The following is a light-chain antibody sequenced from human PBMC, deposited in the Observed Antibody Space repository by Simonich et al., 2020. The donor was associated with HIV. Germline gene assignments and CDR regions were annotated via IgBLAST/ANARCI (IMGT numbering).Light chain of an antibody. CDR1: QSVLHTSNNKNY. V-gene: IGKV4-1*01. J-gene: IGKJ4*01. Sequence: DIVVTQSPDSLPVSLGERATINCKSSQSVLHTSNNKNYLAWYQQKPGQPPKLLIYWASTRESGVPYRFSGSGSGTLFTLTIISLQAEDVAVYYCQQYYSTPLTFGGGTKVEIK. CDR3: QQYYSTPLT. CDR2: WAS.